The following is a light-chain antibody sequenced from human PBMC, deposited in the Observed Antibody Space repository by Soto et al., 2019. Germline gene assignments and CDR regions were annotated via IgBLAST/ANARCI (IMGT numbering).Light chain of an antibody. V-gene: IGKV2-28*01. J-gene: IGKJ4*01. CDR3: MQALQT. CDR1: QSLLHSYGYNY. CDR2: LNS. Sequence: DIVMTQSPLSLPVTPGEPASSSCRSSQSLLHSYGYNYLDWYLQKPGQPPQLLIYLNSNRSSGVPDRFSGSGSGTDSTLKISRVEAEDVGVHYCMQALQTFGGGTKVEIK.